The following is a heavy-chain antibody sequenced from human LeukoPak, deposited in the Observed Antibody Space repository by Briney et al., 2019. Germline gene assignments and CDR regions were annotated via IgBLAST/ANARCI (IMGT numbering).Heavy chain of an antibody. D-gene: IGHD3-22*01. Sequence: SETLSLTCAVYGGSFSGYYWSWIRQPPGKGLEWIGEINHSGSTNYNPSLKSRVTISVDTSKHQFSLKLSAVAAADTAVYYCARAIYDSSGYAEDWGQGTLVTVSS. J-gene: IGHJ4*02. V-gene: IGHV4-34*01. CDR1: GGSFSGYY. CDR3: ARAIYDSSGYAED. CDR2: INHSGST.